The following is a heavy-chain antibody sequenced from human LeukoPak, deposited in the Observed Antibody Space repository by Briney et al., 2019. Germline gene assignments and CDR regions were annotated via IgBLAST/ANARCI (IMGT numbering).Heavy chain of an antibody. V-gene: IGHV1-69*13. J-gene: IGHJ5*02. D-gene: IGHD5-24*01. CDR2: ITPIFGTA. Sequence: ASVKVSCKASGGTFSRFTISWVRQAPGQGFEWMGGITPIFGTANFAQKFQGRVSITADESTSTAFMELSSLRSEDTAVYYCARDRQLRQNGLRQYNWFDPWGQGTLVTVSS. CDR3: ARDRQLRQNGLRQYNWFDP. CDR1: GGTFSRFT.